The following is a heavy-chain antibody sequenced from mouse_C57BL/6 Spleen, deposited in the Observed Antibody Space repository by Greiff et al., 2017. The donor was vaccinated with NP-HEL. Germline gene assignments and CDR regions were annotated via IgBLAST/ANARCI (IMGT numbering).Heavy chain of an antibody. CDR1: GYTFTDYN. J-gene: IGHJ3*01. V-gene: IGHV1-18*01. Sequence: EVKLQESGPELVKPGASVKIPCKASGYTFTDYNMDWVKQSHGKSLEWIGDINPNNGGTIYNQKFKGKATLTVDKSSSTAYMELRSLTSEDTAVYYCARQLRGFAYWGQGTLVTVSA. D-gene: IGHD3-2*02. CDR3: ARQLRGFAY. CDR2: INPNNGGT.